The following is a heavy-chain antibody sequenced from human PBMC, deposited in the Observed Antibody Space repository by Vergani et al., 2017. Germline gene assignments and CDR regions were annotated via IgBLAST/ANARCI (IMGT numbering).Heavy chain of an antibody. CDR1: GFTFSSYA. D-gene: IGHD6-13*01. V-gene: IGHV3-23*01. CDR2: ISGSGGST. J-gene: IGHJ4*02. Sequence: EVQLLESGGGFVQPGGSLRLSCAASGFTFSSYAMSWVRQAPGKGLEWVSAISGSGGSTYYADSVKGRFTISRDNSKNTLYLQMNSLRAEDTAVYYCARVQQLRSSFDYWGQGTLVTVSS. CDR3: ARVQQLRSSFDY.